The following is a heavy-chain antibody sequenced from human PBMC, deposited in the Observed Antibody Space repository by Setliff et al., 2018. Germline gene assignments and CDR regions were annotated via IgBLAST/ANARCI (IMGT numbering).Heavy chain of an antibody. CDR1: GFTFSSYW. J-gene: IGHJ3*02. CDR2: IKQDGSDK. Sequence: PGGSLRLSCAASGFTFSSYWMSWVRQAPGKGLEWVANIKQDGSDKYYVDSVKGRFTISRDNAKNSLSLQMNSLRAEDTAVYYCVRARTTNYDVLSCLNAFDIWGQGTMVPSPQ. CDR3: VRARTTNYDVLSCLNAFDI. D-gene: IGHD3-3*01. V-gene: IGHV3-7*03.